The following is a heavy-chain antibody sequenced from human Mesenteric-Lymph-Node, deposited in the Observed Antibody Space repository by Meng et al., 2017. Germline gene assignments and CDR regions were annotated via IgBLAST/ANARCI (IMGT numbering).Heavy chain of an antibody. Sequence: EGQLVESGGGLVQPGGSLRLSCAASGFTFSSYAMSWVRQAPGKGLEWVSAISGGSTYYADSVKGRFTISRDNSKDTVYLRMNSLRAEDTAVYFCARSGLEGTLDYWGQGSLVTVSS. V-gene: IGHV3-23*04. CDR3: ARSGLEGTLDY. CDR2: ISGGST. D-gene: IGHD1-14*01. J-gene: IGHJ4*02. CDR1: GFTFSSYA.